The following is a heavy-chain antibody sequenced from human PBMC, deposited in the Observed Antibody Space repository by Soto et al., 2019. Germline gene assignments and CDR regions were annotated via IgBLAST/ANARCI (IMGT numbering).Heavy chain of an antibody. J-gene: IGHJ4*02. V-gene: IGHV1-18*01. Sequence: QVQLVQSGAEVKKPGASVKVSCKASGYTFTSYGISWVRQAPGQGLEWMGWISAYNGNTNYAQKLQGRVTMTTDTSTSPAYTVRRSLRSDETAANSCARSTGDSGIYRGQGPLVTFSS. CDR3: ARSTGDSGIY. D-gene: IGHD2-21*02. CDR1: GYTFTSYG. CDR2: ISAYNGNT.